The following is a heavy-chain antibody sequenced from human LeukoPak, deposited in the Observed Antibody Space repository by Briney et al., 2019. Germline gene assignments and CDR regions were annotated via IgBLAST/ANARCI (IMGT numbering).Heavy chain of an antibody. J-gene: IGHJ6*03. CDR1: GYTFTGYY. CDR2: INPNSGGT. D-gene: IGHD2-2*01. CDR3: ARAVVVPAADYYYYMDV. Sequence: EASVKVSCKASGYTFTGYYMHWVRQAPGQGLEWMGWINPNSGGTNYAQKFQGRVTMTRDTSISTAYMELSRLRSDDTAVYYCARAVVVPAADYYYYMDVWGKGTTVTVSS. V-gene: IGHV1-2*02.